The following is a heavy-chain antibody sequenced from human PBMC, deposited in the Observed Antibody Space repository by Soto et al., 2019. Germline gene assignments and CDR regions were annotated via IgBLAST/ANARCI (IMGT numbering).Heavy chain of an antibody. V-gene: IGHV1-69*13. CDR1: GGTFSSYA. CDR2: IIPIFGTA. J-gene: IGHJ4*02. CDR3: ARMIAAAGSYYFGY. Sequence: ASVKVSCKASGGTFSSYAISWVRQAPGQGLEWMGGIIPIFGTANYAQKFQGRVTITADESTSTAYMELSSLRSEDTAVYYCARMIAAAGSYYFGYWGQGTLVTVSS. D-gene: IGHD6-13*01.